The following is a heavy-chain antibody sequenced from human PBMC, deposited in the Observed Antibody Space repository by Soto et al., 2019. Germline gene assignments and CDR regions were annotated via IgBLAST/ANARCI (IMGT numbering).Heavy chain of an antibody. Sequence: SETLSLTCTVSGGSVSSYYWSWIRQPPGKGLEWIGYIYYSGSTKYNPSLKSRVTMSVDTSNNQFSLKVSSVTAADTAVYYCARHSNRNYGLYYFDYWGRGALVTVSS. CDR1: GGSVSSYY. CDR2: IYYSGST. J-gene: IGHJ4*02. D-gene: IGHD4-4*01. CDR3: ARHSNRNYGLYYFDY. V-gene: IGHV4-59*08.